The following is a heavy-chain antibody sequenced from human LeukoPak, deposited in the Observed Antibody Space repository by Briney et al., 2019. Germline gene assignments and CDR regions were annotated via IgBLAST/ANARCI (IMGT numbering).Heavy chain of an antibody. CDR1: GYTFTSYY. CDR2: INPSGGST. D-gene: IGHD2-2*02. J-gene: IGHJ6*03. Sequence: GASVKVSCKASGYTFTSYYMHWVRQAPGHGLEWMGIINPSGGSTSYAQKFQSRVTMTRDMSTSTVYMELSSLRSEDTAVYYCARDQRGRCSSTSCYNHYYYMDVWGKGTTVTVSS. V-gene: IGHV1-46*01. CDR3: ARDQRGRCSSTSCYNHYYYMDV.